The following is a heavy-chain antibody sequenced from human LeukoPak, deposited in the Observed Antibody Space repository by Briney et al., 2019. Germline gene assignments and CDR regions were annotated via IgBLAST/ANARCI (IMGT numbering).Heavy chain of an antibody. V-gene: IGHV1-24*01. J-gene: IGHJ4*02. CDR2: FDPEDGET. D-gene: IGHD1-26*01. CDR1: GYTLTELS. Sequence: ASVKVSCKVSGYTLTELSMHWVRQAPGKGLEWMGGFDPEDGETIYAQKFQGRVTMTEDTSTDTVYMELSSLRSDDTAVYYCARDGGVSSGSIIYWGQGTLVTVSS. CDR3: ARDGGVSSGSIIY.